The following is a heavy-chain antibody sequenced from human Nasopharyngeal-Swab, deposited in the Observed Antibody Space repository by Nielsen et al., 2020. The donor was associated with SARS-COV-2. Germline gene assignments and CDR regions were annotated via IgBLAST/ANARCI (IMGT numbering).Heavy chain of an antibody. J-gene: IGHJ3*01. D-gene: IGHD3-10*01. CDR1: RGTPTNSA. Sequence: SAMVSCKASRGTPTNSAISWVRHAPAQGLVWRGGVIPIFGTPNYAQKFQGRITITADAARTTAYMELSSLTFEDTAVDYCARHITRLDALDLWGQGTLVTVSS. V-gene: IGHV1-69*13. CDR2: VIPIFGTP. CDR3: ARHITRLDALDL.